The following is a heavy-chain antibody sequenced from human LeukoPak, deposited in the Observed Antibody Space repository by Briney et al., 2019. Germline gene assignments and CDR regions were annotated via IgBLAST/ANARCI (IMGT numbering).Heavy chain of an antibody. CDR2: ISAYNGNT. D-gene: IGHD3-22*01. V-gene: IGHV1-18*01. CDR3: ARGHPLTYYYDSSGYYFDY. J-gene: IGHJ4*02. CDR1: GYTFTSYG. Sequence: ASVKVSCKASGYTFTSYGISWVRQAPRQGLEWMGWISAYNGNTNYAQKLQGRVTMTTDTSTSTAYMELRSLRSDDTAVYYCARGHPLTYYYDSSGYYFDYWGQGTLVTVSS.